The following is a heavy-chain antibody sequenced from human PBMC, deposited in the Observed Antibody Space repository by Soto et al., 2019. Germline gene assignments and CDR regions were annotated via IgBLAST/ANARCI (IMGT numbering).Heavy chain of an antibody. CDR3: ARQSGYSYGEFFDY. CDR2: FYYSGST. V-gene: IGHV4-39*01. CDR1: GGSISSSRCH. Sequence: SETLSLTCTVSGGSISSSRCHWGWIRQPPGKGLEWIGTFYYSGSTYYNPSLKSRVTISVDTSKNQFSLKLSSVTAADTAVYYCARQSGYSYGEFFDYWGQGTLVTVSS. D-gene: IGHD5-18*01. J-gene: IGHJ4*02.